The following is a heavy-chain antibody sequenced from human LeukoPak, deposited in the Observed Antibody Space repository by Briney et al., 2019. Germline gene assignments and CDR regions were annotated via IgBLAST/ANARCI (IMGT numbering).Heavy chain of an antibody. V-gene: IGHV7-4-1*02. D-gene: IGHD3-10*01. CDR3: ARRSMVQHMDV. Sequence: ASVKVSCKASGYTFTNHSINWVRQAPGQGLEYMGWINTNTGNPTYAQAFTGRIVFSLDTSVSTAYLQIRSLKAEDTAVYFCARRSMVQHMDVWGKGTTVTVSS. CDR2: INTNTGNP. J-gene: IGHJ6*03. CDR1: GYTFTNHS.